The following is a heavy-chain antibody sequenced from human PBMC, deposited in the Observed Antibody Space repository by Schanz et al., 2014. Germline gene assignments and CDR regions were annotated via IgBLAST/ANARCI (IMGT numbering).Heavy chain of an antibody. CDR1: GGSISTYY. D-gene: IGHD1-26*01. Sequence: QVQLQESGPGLVKPSETLSLTCTVSGGSISTYYWSWIRQPAGKGLEWIGRIYTSGSTNYNPSLKSGVPMSLDAPKNQSPLSWISVAAADTAVYYCARYTGAYFDYWGQGTLVTVSS. J-gene: IGHJ4*02. CDR2: IYTSGST. CDR3: ARYTGAYFDY. V-gene: IGHV4-4*07.